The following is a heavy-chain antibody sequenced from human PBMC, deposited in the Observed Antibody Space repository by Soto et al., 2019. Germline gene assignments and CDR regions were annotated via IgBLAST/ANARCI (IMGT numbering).Heavy chain of an antibody. Sequence: SVKVSCKASGGTFSSYTISWVRQAPGQGLEWMGRIIPILGIANYAQKFQGRVTITADKSTSTAYMELSSLRSEDTAVYYCARDRGPWTTVTTDYYYYMDVWGKGTTVTVSS. CDR1: GGTFSSYT. V-gene: IGHV1-69*04. CDR2: IIPILGIA. D-gene: IGHD4-4*01. J-gene: IGHJ6*03. CDR3: ARDRGPWTTVTTDYYYYMDV.